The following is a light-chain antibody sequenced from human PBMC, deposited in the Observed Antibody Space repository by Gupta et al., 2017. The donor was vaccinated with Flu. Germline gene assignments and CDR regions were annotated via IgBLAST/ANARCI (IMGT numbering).Light chain of an antibody. V-gene: IGLV2-11*01. Sequence: QSALTQPRSVSGSPGQSVTISCTGTSSDVGSYNSVSWYQQPPGKAPKLMIYDVSNRPSGVPDRFSGSKSGNTASLTISGLRAEDEADYYCCSYAGSYTYVFGTGTEVSVL. CDR3: CSYAGSYTYV. J-gene: IGLJ1*01. CDR1: SSDVGSYNS. CDR2: DVS.